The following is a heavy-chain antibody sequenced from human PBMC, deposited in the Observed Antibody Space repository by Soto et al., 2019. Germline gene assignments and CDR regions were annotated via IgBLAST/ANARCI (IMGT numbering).Heavy chain of an antibody. Sequence: QVQLVQSGAEVKKPGSSVKVSCKDSGGTFSTYSMFGVRQAPGQGLEWMGRILPMLGVRNYAQRFQDRVTITADQSTATVHMELSSLRSEDTALYYCTIGSWSGEVFDIWGQGTMVTVSS. D-gene: IGHD2-21*01. J-gene: IGHJ3*02. CDR2: ILPMLGVR. V-gene: IGHV1-69*02. CDR1: GGTFSTYS. CDR3: TIGSWSGEVFDI.